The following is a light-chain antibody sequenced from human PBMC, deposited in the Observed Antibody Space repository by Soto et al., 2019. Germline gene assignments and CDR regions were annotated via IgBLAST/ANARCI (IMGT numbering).Light chain of an antibody. CDR3: QQYMSSVT. Sequence: EIVLTQSPGSLSLSPGERATLSCRASQSGDNTFFAWYQKKPGQAPRLLMYDVSKRATGIPDRFSGSGSGTDFTLTISRLEPEDFAVYYCQQYMSSVTFGQGTRVEIK. CDR1: QSGDNTF. CDR2: DVS. J-gene: IGKJ1*01. V-gene: IGKV3-20*01.